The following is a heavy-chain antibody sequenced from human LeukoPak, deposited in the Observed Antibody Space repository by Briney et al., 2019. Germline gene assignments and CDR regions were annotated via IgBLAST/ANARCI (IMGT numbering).Heavy chain of an antibody. V-gene: IGHV6-1*01. CDR2: TYYRSKWYN. Sequence: SQTLSLTCAISGDSVSSNSAAWNWIRQSPSRALEWLGRTYYRSKWYNDYAVSVKSRITINPDTSKNQFSLQLNSVTPEDTAVYYCARGHTITIFGVVIIDYFDYWGQGTLVTVSS. D-gene: IGHD3-3*01. J-gene: IGHJ4*02. CDR3: ARGHTITIFGVVIIDYFDY. CDR1: GDSVSSNSAA.